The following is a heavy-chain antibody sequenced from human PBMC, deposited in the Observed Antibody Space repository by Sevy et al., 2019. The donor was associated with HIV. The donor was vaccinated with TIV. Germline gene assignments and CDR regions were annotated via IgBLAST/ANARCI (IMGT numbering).Heavy chain of an antibody. CDR3: ARRKGVARPKRAYYGMDV. J-gene: IGHJ6*02. CDR2: INHSGST. Sequence: SETLSLTCAVYGGSFSGYYWSWIRQPPGKGLEWIGEINHSGSTNYNPSLKSRVTISVDTSKNQFSLKLSSVTAADTAVHYCARRKGVARPKRAYYGMDVWGQGTTVTVS. V-gene: IGHV4-34*01. D-gene: IGHD5-12*01. CDR1: GGSFSGYY.